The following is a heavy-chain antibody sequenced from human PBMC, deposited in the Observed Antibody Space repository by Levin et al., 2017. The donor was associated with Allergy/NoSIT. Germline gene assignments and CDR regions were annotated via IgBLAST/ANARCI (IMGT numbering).Heavy chain of an antibody. CDR1: GYTFKNYG. V-gene: IGHV1-18*01. D-gene: IGHD2-2*01. CDR3: ARFVVTPVSYFYMDV. CDR2: ISTHNGNT. Sequence: ASVKVSCKASGYTFKNYGISWVRQAPGQGLEWMGWISTHNGNTNYAQSFQGRVTMTTDTSTSTADMELRSLISDDTAVYYCARFVVTPVSYFYMDVWGKGTTVSVSS. J-gene: IGHJ6*03.